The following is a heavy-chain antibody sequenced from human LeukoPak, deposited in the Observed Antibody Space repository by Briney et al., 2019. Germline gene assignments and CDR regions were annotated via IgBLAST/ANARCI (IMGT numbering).Heavy chain of an antibody. V-gene: IGHV1-69*06. J-gene: IGHJ4*02. CDR3: ARTYGSGSYYFDY. CDR2: IIPIFGTA. D-gene: IGHD3-10*01. CDR1: GGTFSSYA. Sequence: SVKVSCKASGGTFSSYAISWVRQAPGQGLEWMGGIIPIFGTANYAQKFQGRVTVTADKSTSTAYMELSSLRSEDTAVYYCARTYGSGSYYFDYWGQGTLVTVSS.